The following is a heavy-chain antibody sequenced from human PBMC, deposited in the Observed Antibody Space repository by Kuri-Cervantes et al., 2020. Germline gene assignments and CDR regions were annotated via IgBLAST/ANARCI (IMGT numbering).Heavy chain of an antibody. CDR2: IQHDGTKT. CDR3: AKALEPGTSLSGVTGGVFHV. V-gene: IGHV3-30*02. Sequence: GGSLRLSCVGSGFTFRTYGMSWVRRSPGKGLEWVAFIQHDGTKTYYADFVKGRFTISRDNYGDALYLHLTSLSTEDTAVYFCAKALEPGTSLSGVTGGVFHVWGQGTTVTVSS. CDR1: GFTFRTYG. D-gene: IGHD2-8*02. J-gene: IGHJ6*02.